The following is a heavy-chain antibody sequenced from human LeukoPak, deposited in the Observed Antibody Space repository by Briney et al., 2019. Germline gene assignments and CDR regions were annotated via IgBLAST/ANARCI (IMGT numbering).Heavy chain of an antibody. CDR1: GGSISSYY. V-gene: IGHV4-4*07. CDR2: MSSGGST. Sequence: SETLSLTCTVSGGSISSYYWSWIRQPAGKGLEWIGRMSSGGSTTYNPSFKGRVTMSLDTSKRQFSLNLSSVTAADTAVYYCARDQTYYVSSGYYYVTYLQHWGQGILVTVSS. CDR3: ARDQTYYVSSGYYYVTYLQH. D-gene: IGHD3-22*01. J-gene: IGHJ1*01.